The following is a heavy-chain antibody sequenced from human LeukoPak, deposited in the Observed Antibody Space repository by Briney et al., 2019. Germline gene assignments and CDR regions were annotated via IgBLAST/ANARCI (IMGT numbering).Heavy chain of an antibody. CDR2: ISAYNGNT. J-gene: IGHJ5*02. CDR1: GYTFTSYG. D-gene: IGHD2-2*01. Sequence: GASVKVSCKASGYTFTSYGISWVRQAPGQGLEWMGWISAYNGNTNYAQKLQGRVTMTTDTSTSTAYMELRSLRSDDAAVYYCARSILCSTSCYLNWFDPWGQGTLVTVSS. V-gene: IGHV1-18*04. CDR3: ARSILCSTSCYLNWFDP.